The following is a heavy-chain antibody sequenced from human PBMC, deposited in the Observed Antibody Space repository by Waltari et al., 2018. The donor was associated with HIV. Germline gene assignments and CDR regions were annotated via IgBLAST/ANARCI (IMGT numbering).Heavy chain of an antibody. Sequence: QVQLVQSGAEVRKPGASVKVSCKASGYTFSEFYIHWVRQAPGQGLEWMGWINPNSGGTRYAEKFQGRVTMTRDTSIDTADMELSRLTSDDTAVYYCARVFRGTIQYFDDRLGQWGQGTLVTVSS. CDR2: INPNSGGT. J-gene: IGHJ4*02. D-gene: IGHD3-22*01. CDR3: ARVFRGTIQYFDDRLGQ. V-gene: IGHV1-2*02. CDR1: GYTFSEFY.